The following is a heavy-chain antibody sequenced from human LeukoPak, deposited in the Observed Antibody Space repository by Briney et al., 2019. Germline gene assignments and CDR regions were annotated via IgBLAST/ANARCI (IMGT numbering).Heavy chain of an antibody. V-gene: IGHV3-23*01. J-gene: IGHJ4*02. Sequence: GSLRLSCAASGFTFSHYAMTWVRQAPGKGLEWVSGLSGSGGSTYYADSVKGRFTISRDNSKNTLYLQMNSLRAEDTAVYYCVKGRYYDFWSGYSLFDYWGQGTLVTVSS. D-gene: IGHD3-3*01. CDR3: VKGRYYDFWSGYSLFDY. CDR1: GFTFSHYA. CDR2: LSGSGGST.